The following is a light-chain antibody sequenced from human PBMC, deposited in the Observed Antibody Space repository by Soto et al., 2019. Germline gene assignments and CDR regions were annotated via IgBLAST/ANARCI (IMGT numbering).Light chain of an antibody. CDR1: QSLVYSDGNTY. V-gene: IGKV2-30*01. CDR3: IQSTHSPRT. CDR2: KVS. J-gene: IGKJ1*01. Sequence: DVVMTQSPLSLPVTLGQPASISCRSSQSLVYSDGNTYLNWFQQRPGQPPRRLIYKVSNRDSGVXPXXRGSGSRTDFTLKISRVEAEHFPVYYCIQSTHSPRTFGQGTKVEIK.